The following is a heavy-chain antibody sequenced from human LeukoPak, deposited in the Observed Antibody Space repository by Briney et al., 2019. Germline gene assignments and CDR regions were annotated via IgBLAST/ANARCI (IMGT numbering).Heavy chain of an antibody. J-gene: IGHJ6*03. V-gene: IGHV4-59*01. CDR2: IYYSGST. D-gene: IGHD5-18*01. CDR1: GGSFSGYY. Sequence: PSETLSLTCAVYGGSFSGYYWSWIRQPPGKGLEWIGYIYYSGSTNYNPSLKSRVTISVDTSKNQFSLKLSSVTAAETAGYYCASDVGYSYGYYYMDGWGKGTTVTTSS. CDR3: ASDVGYSYGYYYMDG.